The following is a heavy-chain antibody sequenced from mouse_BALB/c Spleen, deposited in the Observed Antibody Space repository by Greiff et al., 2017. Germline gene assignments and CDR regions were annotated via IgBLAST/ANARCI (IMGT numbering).Heavy chain of an antibody. CDR1: GFTFSDYY. D-gene: IGHD2-4*01. J-gene: IGHJ4*01. V-gene: IGHV5-4*02. CDR2: ISDGGSYT. CDR3: ARRVRSTMITTGAMDY. Sequence: EVMLVESGGGLVKPGGSLKLSCAASGFTFSDYYMYWVRQTPEKRLEWVATISDGGSYTYYPDSVKGRFTISRDNAKNNLYLQMSSLKSEDTAMYYCARRVRSTMITTGAMDYWGQGTSVTVSS.